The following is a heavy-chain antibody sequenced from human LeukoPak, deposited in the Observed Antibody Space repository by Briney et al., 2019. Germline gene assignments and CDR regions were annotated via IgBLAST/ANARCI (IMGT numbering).Heavy chain of an antibody. CDR3: ARELGSLDGYNYSDY. D-gene: IGHD5-24*01. J-gene: IGHJ4*02. CDR1: GGTFSSYA. CDR2: IIPIFGTA. V-gene: IGHV1-69*05. Sequence: ASVKVSCKASGGTFSSYAISWVRQAPGQGLEWMGRIIPIFGTANYAQKFQGRVTITTDGSTSTAYMELSSLRSEDTAVYYCARELGSLDGYNYSDYWGQGTLVTVSS.